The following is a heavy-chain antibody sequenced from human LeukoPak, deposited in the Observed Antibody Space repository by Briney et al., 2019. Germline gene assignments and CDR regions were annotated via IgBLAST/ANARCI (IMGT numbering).Heavy chain of an antibody. CDR3: ARGGAAARRPFDY. CDR2: IIPIFGTA. V-gene: IGHV1-69*13. Sequence: SVKVSCKASGGTFSSYAISWVRQAPGQGLEWMGGIIPIFGTANYAQKFQGRVTITADESTSTAYMELSSLRSEDTAVYYCARGGAAARRPFDYWGQGTLVTVSS. J-gene: IGHJ4*02. D-gene: IGHD6-13*01. CDR1: GGTFSSYA.